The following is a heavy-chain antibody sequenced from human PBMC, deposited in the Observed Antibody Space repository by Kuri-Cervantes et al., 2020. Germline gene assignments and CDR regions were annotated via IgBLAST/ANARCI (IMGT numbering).Heavy chain of an antibody. Sequence: LSLTCAASGFTFSSYGMHWVRQAPGKGLEWVAVIWYDGSNKYYADSVKGRLTISRDNSKNTLYLQMNSLRAEDTAVYYCARDRGELHYYYYYGMDVWGQGTTVTVSS. J-gene: IGHJ6*02. CDR1: GFTFSSYG. V-gene: IGHV3-33*01. CDR2: IWYDGSNK. CDR3: ARDRGELHYYYYYGMDV. D-gene: IGHD1-26*01.